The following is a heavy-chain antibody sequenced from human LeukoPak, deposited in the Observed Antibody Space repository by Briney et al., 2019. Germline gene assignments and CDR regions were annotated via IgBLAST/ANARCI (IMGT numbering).Heavy chain of an antibody. CDR3: VGDPGDY. J-gene: IGHJ4*02. D-gene: IGHD3-16*01. CDR2: IKSKTDGGTT. V-gene: IGHV3-15*01. Sequence: GGSLRLSCAASGFTFSNAWMSWVRQAPGKGLEWVGRIKSKTDGGTTDYAAPVKGRFTISRDNAKNSPYLQMNTLRAEDTAVYYCVGDPGDYWGQGTLVTVSS. CDR1: GFTFSNAW.